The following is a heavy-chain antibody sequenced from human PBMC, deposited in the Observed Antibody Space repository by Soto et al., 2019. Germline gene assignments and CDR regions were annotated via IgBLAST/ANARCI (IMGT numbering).Heavy chain of an antibody. CDR1: GFTFDSYA. Sequence: EVKLLESGGGLAQPGGSLRLSCVGSGFTFDSYAISWVRQAPGERLQWIAAISGRADGTDYGHSVRGRFTISRNNAKKTVHLQMDSLRVEDTAVYFCAKDTVGGYSFWSGYYSDGLDVWGQGTLVTVS. D-gene: IGHD3-3*01. CDR3: AKDTVGGYSFWSGYYSDGLDV. J-gene: IGHJ3*01. V-gene: IGHV3-23*01. CDR2: ISGRADGT.